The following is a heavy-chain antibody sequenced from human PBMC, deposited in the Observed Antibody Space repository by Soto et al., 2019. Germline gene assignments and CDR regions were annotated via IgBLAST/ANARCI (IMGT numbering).Heavy chain of an antibody. CDR2: IYYNGNT. CDR3: ARRIPTVGYFDY. CDR1: GGSINSGGYY. V-gene: IGHV4-31*03. Sequence: PSETLSLTCTVSGGSINSGGYYWSWIRQHPGKGLEWIGYIYYNGNTYYNTSLQSRLTISRDTPKNQFSLKLNSVTAADTAVYYCARRIPTVGYFDYGDHGALVTVSS. J-gene: IGHJ4*01. D-gene: IGHD2-2*01.